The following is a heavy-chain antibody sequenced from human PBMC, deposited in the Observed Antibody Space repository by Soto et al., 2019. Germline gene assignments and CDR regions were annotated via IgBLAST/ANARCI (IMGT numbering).Heavy chain of an antibody. CDR1: GGSFSGYY. CDR3: ARYLDLGYCSSTSCYYFDY. V-gene: IGHV4-34*01. D-gene: IGHD2-2*01. J-gene: IGHJ4*02. CDR2: INHSGST. Sequence: QVRLQQWGAGLLKPSETLSLTCAVYGGSFSGYYWSWIRQPPGKGLEWIGEINHSGSTNYNPSLKSRVTISVDTSKNQFSLKLSSVTAADTAVYYCARYLDLGYCSSTSCYYFDYWGQGTLVTVSS.